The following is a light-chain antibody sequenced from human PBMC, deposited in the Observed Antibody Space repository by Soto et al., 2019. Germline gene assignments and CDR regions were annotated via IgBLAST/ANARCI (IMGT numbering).Light chain of an antibody. Sequence: EIVLTQSPATLSLSPGERATLSCRASQSVSSYLAWYQQKPGQAPRLLIYDASNRATGIPARFSGSGSGTDLTLTLSSLEPEDFAVYYCQQRRNTPPGAAHFGEGTKVEIK. V-gene: IGKV3-11*01. CDR1: QSVSSY. CDR2: DAS. J-gene: IGKJ4*01. CDR3: QQRRNTPPGAAH.